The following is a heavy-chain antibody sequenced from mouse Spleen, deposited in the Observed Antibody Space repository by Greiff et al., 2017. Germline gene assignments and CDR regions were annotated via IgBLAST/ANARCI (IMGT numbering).Heavy chain of an antibody. CDR3: ASLDSSGYVEFAY. CDR1: GFTFSSYG. D-gene: IGHD3-2*01. CDR2: ISGGGSYT. J-gene: IGHJ3*01. V-gene: IGHV5-9-2*01. Sequence: EVQVVESGGGLVKPGGSLKLSCAASGFTFSSYGMSWVRQTPEKRLEWVATISGGGSYTYYPDSVKGRFTISRDNAKNNLYLQMSSLRSEDTALYYCASLDSSGYVEFAYWGQGTLVTVSA.